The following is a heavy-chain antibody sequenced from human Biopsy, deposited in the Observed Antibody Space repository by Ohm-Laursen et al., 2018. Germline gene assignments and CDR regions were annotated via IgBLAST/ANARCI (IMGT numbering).Heavy chain of an antibody. Sequence: SLRLSCTASGLTFSRYSMHWVRQAPGKGLEWVSSISSSSNFIYYGDSVKGRFTISRDISENTVSLQMNSLRAEDTAVYYCARTIMVGGVILNYFDYWGQGTPVTVSP. CDR2: ISSSSNFI. J-gene: IGHJ4*02. CDR3: ARTIMVGGVILNYFDY. CDR1: GLTFSRYS. V-gene: IGHV3-21*04. D-gene: IGHD3-10*01.